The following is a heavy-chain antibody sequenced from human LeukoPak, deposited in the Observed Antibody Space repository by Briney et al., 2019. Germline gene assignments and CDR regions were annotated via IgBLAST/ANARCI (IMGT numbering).Heavy chain of an antibody. D-gene: IGHD2-15*01. CDR3: ARVGVGQSPPIDY. V-gene: IGHV3-20*04. CDR2: INWNGGST. CDR1: GGSFSSYY. Sequence: ETLSLTCAVYGGSFSSYYWSWIRQPPGKGLEWVSGINWNGGSTGYADSVKGRFTISRDNAKNSLYLQMNSLRAEDTAVYYCARVGVGQSPPIDYWGQGTLVTVSS. J-gene: IGHJ4*02.